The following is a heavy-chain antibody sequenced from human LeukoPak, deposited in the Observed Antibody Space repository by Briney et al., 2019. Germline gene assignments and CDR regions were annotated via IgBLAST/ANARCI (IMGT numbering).Heavy chain of an antibody. Sequence: GESLKISCKHSEYSFPNYCIGWVRQMPGKGLEWMGIIYPDDSDTRYSPSFQGQVTISADRSISTAYLQWSSLKASDAAMYYCARRGDWTFDYWGQGTLVTVSS. CDR2: IYPDDSDT. CDR1: EYSFPNYC. V-gene: IGHV5-51*01. J-gene: IGHJ4*02. D-gene: IGHD2-21*02. CDR3: ARRGDWTFDY.